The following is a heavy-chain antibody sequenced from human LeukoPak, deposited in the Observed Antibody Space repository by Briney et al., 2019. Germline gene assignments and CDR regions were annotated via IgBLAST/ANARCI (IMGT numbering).Heavy chain of an antibody. CDR3: ARAFSNDEGFDY. D-gene: IGHD1-1*01. V-gene: IGHV3-11*04. J-gene: IGHJ4*02. Sequence: GGSLRLSCAASGFTFSDYYMSWIRQAPGKGLEWVSFITGNGRTIYYADSVKGRFTISRDTAKNSLYLQMNSLRAEDTAVYYCARAFSNDEGFDYWGQGTLVTVSS. CDR2: ITGNGRTI. CDR1: GFTFSDYY.